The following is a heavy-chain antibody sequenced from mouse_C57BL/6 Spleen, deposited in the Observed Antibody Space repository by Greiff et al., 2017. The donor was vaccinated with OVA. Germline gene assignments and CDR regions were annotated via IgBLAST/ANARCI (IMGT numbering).Heavy chain of an antibody. CDR2: IWSGGST. J-gene: IGHJ4*01. CDR1: GFSLTSYG. V-gene: IGHV2-2*01. D-gene: IGHD2-4*01. Sequence: VQLQQSGPGLVQPSQSLSITCTVSGFSLTSYGVHWVRQSPGQGLEWLGVIWSGGSTDYNAAFISRLSISKDNSKSQVFFKMNSMQADDTAIYYCARNMITTHYYAMDYWGQGTSVTVSS. CDR3: ARNMITTHYYAMDY.